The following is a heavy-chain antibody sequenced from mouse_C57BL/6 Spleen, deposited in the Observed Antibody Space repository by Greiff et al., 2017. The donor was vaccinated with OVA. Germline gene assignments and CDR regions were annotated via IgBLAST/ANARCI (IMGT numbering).Heavy chain of an antibody. D-gene: IGHD4-1*01. V-gene: IGHV5-16*01. CDR1: GFTFSDYY. CDR2: INSDGSST. CDR3: ARELRLGHYAMDY. Sequence: EVQVVESEGGLVQPGSSMKLSCTASGFTFSDYYMAWVRQVPEQGLEWVANINSDGSSTYYLDYLKSRFIISRDNAKNILYLQMSSLKSEDTATYYGARELRLGHYAMDYWGQGTSVTVSS. J-gene: IGHJ4*01.